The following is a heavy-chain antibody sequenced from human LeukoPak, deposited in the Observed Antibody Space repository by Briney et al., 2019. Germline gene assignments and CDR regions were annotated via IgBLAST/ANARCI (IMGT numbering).Heavy chain of an antibody. D-gene: IGHD4-17*01. Sequence: SETLSLTCTVSGGSISSSSYYWGWIRQPPGKGLEWIGSIYYSGSTYYNPSLKTPVTRSVDTSKNQFSLKLSSVTAADTAVYYCGYGDSLDAFDTWGQGTMVTVSS. CDR2: IYYSGST. J-gene: IGHJ3*02. V-gene: IGHV4-39*01. CDR3: GYGDSLDAFDT. CDR1: GGSISSSSYY.